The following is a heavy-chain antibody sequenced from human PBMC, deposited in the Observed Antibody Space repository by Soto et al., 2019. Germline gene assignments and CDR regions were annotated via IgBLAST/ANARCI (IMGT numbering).Heavy chain of an antibody. Sequence: GWSLRLSCAASGFTFSSYGMHWVRQAPGKGLEWVSSISATSTYIFYADSVKGRFTISRDNAKNSVSLQMNSLRAEDTALYYCARVNSATGSMHFDHWGQGTLVTVSS. D-gene: IGHD3-9*01. J-gene: IGHJ4*02. CDR1: GFTFSSYG. CDR2: ISATSTYI. V-gene: IGHV3-21*01. CDR3: ARVNSATGSMHFDH.